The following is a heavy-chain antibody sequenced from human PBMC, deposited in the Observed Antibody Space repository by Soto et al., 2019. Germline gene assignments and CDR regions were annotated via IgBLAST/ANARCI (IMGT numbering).Heavy chain of an antibody. J-gene: IGHJ4*02. D-gene: IGHD4-17*01. Sequence: QVQLVQSGAEVKKPGSSVKVSCKASGGTFSSYTISWVRQAPGQWLEWMGRIIPILGIANYAQKFQGRVTITADKSTSTAYMELSSLRSEDTAVYYCARDPMPTVTSLPGWGQGTLVTVSS. CDR1: GGTFSSYT. CDR3: ARDPMPTVTSLPG. V-gene: IGHV1-69*08. CDR2: IIPILGIA.